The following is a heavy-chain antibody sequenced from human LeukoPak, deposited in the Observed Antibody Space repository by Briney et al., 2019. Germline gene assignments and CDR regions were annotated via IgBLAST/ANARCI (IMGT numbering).Heavy chain of an antibody. V-gene: IGHV3-74*01. CDR3: ARGSNGWSGIDY. Sequence: GGSLPLSCGASEFTFSSHWMYWVRRAPGEGLVWVSRISGDGSGTNYADSVKGRFAISRDNAKNTMYLQMNSLRAEDTSVYYCARGSNGWSGIDYWGQGTMVTVSS. D-gene: IGHD6-19*01. J-gene: IGHJ4*02. CDR1: EFTFSSHW. CDR2: ISGDGSGT.